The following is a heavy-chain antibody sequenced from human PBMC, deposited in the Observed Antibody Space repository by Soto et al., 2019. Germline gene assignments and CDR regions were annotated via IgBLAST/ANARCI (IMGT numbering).Heavy chain of an antibody. J-gene: IGHJ4*02. CDR2: ISYDGSNK. V-gene: IGHV3-30-3*01. D-gene: IGHD6-13*01. CDR1: GFTFSSYA. CDR3: ARGPRIAAAGTFDY. Sequence: GGSLRLSCAAPGFTFSSYAMHWVRQAPGKGLEWVAVISYDGSNKYYADSVKGRFTISRDNSKNTLYLQMNSLRAEDTAVYYCARGPRIAAAGTFDYWGQGTLVTVSS.